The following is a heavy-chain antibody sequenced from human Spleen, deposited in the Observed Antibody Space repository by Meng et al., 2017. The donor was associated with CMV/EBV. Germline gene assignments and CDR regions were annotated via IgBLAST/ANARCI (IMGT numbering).Heavy chain of an antibody. CDR2: ISYDGSTE. Sequence: GGSLRLFCAASGFTFSNFNMHWVRQAPGKGLEWVAVISYDGSTEYYGHSVKGRFTISRDNSKNTLFLQMNSLRSEDTAVYYCARGGEAATGTFDYWGQGTLVTVSS. J-gene: IGHJ4*02. V-gene: IGHV3-30*03. CDR1: GFTFSNFN. CDR3: ARGGEAATGTFDY. D-gene: IGHD6-13*01.